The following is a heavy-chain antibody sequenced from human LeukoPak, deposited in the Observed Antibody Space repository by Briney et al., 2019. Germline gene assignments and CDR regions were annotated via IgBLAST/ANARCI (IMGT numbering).Heavy chain of an antibody. CDR1: GITLSNYG. D-gene: IGHD3-22*01. CDR3: AKRGVVIRVILVGFHKEAYYFDS. Sequence: GGSLRLSCSVSGITLSNYGMTWVRQAPGKGLEWVEGISYSGCSTNYAASVKGRFTHSRDNPKNALYLQMNSLRAEDPAVYFCAKRGVVIRVILVGFHKEAYYFDSWGQGALVTVSS. J-gene: IGHJ4*02. V-gene: IGHV3-23*01. CDR2: ISYSGCST.